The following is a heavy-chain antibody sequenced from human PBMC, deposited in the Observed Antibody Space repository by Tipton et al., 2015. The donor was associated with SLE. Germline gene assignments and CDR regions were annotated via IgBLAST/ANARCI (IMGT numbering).Heavy chain of an antibody. J-gene: IGHJ3*02. CDR3: ASGILTGNAAFDT. D-gene: IGHD3-9*01. V-gene: IGHV4-34*01. Sequence: WSWIRQPPGKGLEWIGEINHSGSTNNKPSLKSRVTISVDTSKNQFSLKLSSVTAADTAIYYCASGILTGNAAFDTWGPGTMVAVSS. CDR2: INHSGST.